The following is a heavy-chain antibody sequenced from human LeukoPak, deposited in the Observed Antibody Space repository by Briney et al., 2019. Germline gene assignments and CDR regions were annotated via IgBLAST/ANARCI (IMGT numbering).Heavy chain of an antibody. V-gene: IGHV5-51*01. Sequence: KVSCKASGYSFTSYWIGWVRQMPGKGLEWMGIIYPGDSDTRYSPSFQGQVTISADKSISTAYLQWSSLKASDTAMYYCARLIVGATNAFDIWGQGTMVTVSS. CDR3: ARLIVGATNAFDI. J-gene: IGHJ3*02. CDR1: GYSFTSYW. CDR2: IYPGDSDT. D-gene: IGHD1-26*01.